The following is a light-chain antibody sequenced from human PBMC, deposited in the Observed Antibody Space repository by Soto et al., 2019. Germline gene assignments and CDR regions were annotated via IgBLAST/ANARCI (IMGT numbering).Light chain of an antibody. CDR1: QNISIF. Sequence: DIQLTQSPSSLSASVGDRVTITCRASQNISIFLNWYQQKPGKAPKLLIYTASDLDTGVPSRISGGGSGTEFTLSISSLQTEAFATYYCQQSYSTLVTFGTGTKVDIK. CDR2: TAS. J-gene: IGKJ3*01. V-gene: IGKV1-39*01. CDR3: QQSYSTLVT.